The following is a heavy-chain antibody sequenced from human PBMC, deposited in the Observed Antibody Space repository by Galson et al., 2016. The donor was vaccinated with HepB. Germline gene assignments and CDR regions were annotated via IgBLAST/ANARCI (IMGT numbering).Heavy chain of an antibody. D-gene: IGHD1-14*01. CDR3: ARAIRNQLLSEY. J-gene: IGHJ4*02. Sequence: SVKVSCKASGYRFRDYDVSWVRQAPGQGLEWMGWMNPNSGNTGYAQRLRGRIDMTSDASINTAYMELHSLRSEDTAVYYCARAIRNQLLSEYWGQRTLITVSS. CDR2: MNPNSGNT. CDR1: GYRFRDYD. V-gene: IGHV1-8*01.